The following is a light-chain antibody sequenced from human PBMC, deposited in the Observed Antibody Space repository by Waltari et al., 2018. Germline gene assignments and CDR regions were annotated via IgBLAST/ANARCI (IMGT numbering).Light chain of an antibody. J-gene: IGLJ3*02. CDR2: KDD. Sequence: QRLPVSSPTPWIFKDDQRPSGVPDRFAGSIDSSSNSASLTISGLKTEDEADYYCQSYDISDLWVFGGGTRLTVL. CDR3: QSYDISDLWV. V-gene: IGLV6-57*01.